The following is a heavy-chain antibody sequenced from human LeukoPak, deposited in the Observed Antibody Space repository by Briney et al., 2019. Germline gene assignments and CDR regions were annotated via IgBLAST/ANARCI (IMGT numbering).Heavy chain of an antibody. V-gene: IGHV5-51*01. D-gene: IGHD2-2*01. CDR2: IYPGDSDT. J-gene: IGHJ4*02. Sequence: PGESLKIPCQVSGTDFSTYWVAWVRQMPGKGLEWLGVIYPGDSDTRYSPSFEGQVTISVDKSISTAYLQWSSLKATDSAVYYCARPHSTSRYVCDYWGQGTLVTVSS. CDR3: ARPHSTSRYVCDY. CDR1: GTDFSTYW.